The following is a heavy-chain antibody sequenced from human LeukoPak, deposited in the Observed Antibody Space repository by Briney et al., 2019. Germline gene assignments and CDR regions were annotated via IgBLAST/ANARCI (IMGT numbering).Heavy chain of an antibody. CDR1: GGTFSSYA. CDR3: ARVSCSGTSCLLSKPYNWFDP. V-gene: IGHV1-69*04. J-gene: IGHJ5*02. Sequence: GSSVKVSCKASGGTFSSYAISWVRQAPGQGLEWMGRIIPIFGIANYAQKFQGRVTITADKSTSTAYMELSSLRSEDTAVYYCARVSCSGTSCLLSKPYNWFDPWGQGILVTVSS. D-gene: IGHD2-2*01. CDR2: IIPIFGIA.